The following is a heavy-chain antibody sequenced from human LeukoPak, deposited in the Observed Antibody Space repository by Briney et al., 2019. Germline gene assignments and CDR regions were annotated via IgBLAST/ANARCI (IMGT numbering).Heavy chain of an antibody. D-gene: IGHD5-24*01. CDR3: ARLRDGYNWGYFDN. Sequence: LETLSLTCTVSGGSISSSSYYWGWIRQPPGKGLEWIGSIYYSGSTYYNASLNSRITMSIDTSKNQFSLRLSSVTAADTAVYYCARLRDGYNWGYFDNWGQGTLVTVSS. V-gene: IGHV4-39*07. J-gene: IGHJ4*02. CDR1: GGSISSSSYY. CDR2: IYYSGST.